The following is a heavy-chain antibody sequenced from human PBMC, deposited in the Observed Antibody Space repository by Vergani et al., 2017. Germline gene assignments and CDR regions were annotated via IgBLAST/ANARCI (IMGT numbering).Heavy chain of an antibody. V-gene: IGHV4-61*02. Sequence: QVQLHESGPGLVKPSETLSLICSVSGVSMQSGSFYWTWIRQTAERRLEWMGRVYPSGTTNYNPSLNGRVTIFVDKSKNLLSLKLSSVTAADTAVYYCARDRGIVGATTGGMDVWGQGTTVTVSS. CDR1: GVSMQSGSFY. D-gene: IGHD1-26*01. J-gene: IGHJ6*02. CDR3: ARDRGIVGATTGGMDV. CDR2: VYPSGTT.